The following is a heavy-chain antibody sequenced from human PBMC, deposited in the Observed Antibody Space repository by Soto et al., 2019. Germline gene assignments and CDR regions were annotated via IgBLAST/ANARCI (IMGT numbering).Heavy chain of an antibody. V-gene: IGHV3-33*01. J-gene: IGHJ6*02. CDR3: TSIGCTGGNCKPYSYYAMEV. CDR1: GFTFYTYG. CDR2: IWYDGSIK. Sequence: QVQLVESGGGVVQPGRSLRLSCAASGFTFYTYGMHWVRQAPGKGLEWVAIIWYDGSIKYYADSVKGRFTISRDNSKNTLYLQMNSLRAEDTAVYYCTSIGCTGGNCKPYSYYAMEVWGQGTTVTVSS. D-gene: IGHD2-15*01.